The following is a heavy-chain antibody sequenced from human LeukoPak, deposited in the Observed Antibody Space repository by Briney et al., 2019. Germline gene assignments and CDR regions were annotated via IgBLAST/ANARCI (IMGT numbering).Heavy chain of an antibody. CDR3: ASHPGVPG. V-gene: IGHV3-30-3*01. J-gene: IGHJ4*02. CDR2: ISYDGSNK. CDR1: GFTFSSYA. D-gene: IGHD1-1*01. Sequence: GGSLRLSCAASGFTFSSYAMHWVRRAPGKGLEWVAVISYDGSNKYYADSVKGRFTISRDNSKNTLYLQMNSLRAEDTAVYYCASHPGVPGWGQGTLVTVSS.